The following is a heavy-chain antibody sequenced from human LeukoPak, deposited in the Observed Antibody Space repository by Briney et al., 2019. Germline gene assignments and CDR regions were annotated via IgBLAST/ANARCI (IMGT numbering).Heavy chain of an antibody. J-gene: IGHJ4*02. CDR2: IYYSGGS. CDR3: ARGGGTGGSGFGY. V-gene: IGHV4-31*03. Sequence: SQTLALTCTVSGGSISSGGYYWSWIRQHPGKGLEWIGYIYYSGGSYYNPSLKSRVNTSVDTSKNQFSLNLSSVTAADTAVYYCARGGGTGGSGFGYWGQGTLVTVSS. D-gene: IGHD2-15*01. CDR1: GGSISSGGYY.